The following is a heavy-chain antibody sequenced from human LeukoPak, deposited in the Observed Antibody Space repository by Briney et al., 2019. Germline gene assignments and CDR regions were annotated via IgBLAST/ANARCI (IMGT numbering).Heavy chain of an antibody. V-gene: IGHV1-69*13. CDR1: GGTFSSYA. J-gene: IGHJ5*02. D-gene: IGHD5-12*01. CDR2: IIPIFGTA. CDR3: ARYSGYEGNWFDP. Sequence: ASVKVSCKASGGTFSSYAISWVRQATGQGVEWMGGIIPIFGTANYAQKFQGRVTITADESTSTAYMELSSLRSEDTAVYYCARYSGYEGNWFDPWGQGTLVTVSS.